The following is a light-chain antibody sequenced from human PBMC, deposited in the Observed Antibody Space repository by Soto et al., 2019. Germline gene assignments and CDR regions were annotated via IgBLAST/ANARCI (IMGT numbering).Light chain of an antibody. CDR1: QSVSST. CDR3: QQYNNWPPT. Sequence: ETVMTQSPATLSVSPGERATLSCRASQSVSSTLAWYQQKAGQAPRLLIYGASTRATGIPARFSGSGSGTEFTLIISSLQSEDFAVYYCQQYNNWPPTFGQGTKVEIK. J-gene: IGKJ1*01. CDR2: GAS. V-gene: IGKV3-15*01.